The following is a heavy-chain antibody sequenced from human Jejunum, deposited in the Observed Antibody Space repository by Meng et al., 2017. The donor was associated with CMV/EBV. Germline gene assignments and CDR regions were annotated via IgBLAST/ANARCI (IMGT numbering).Heavy chain of an antibody. CDR1: GGSISSYY. J-gene: IGHJ5*02. CDR2: IYPNGNT. Sequence: QGPLQESGPGLVKPSGTLSLTCTVSGGSISSYYWSWIRQPAGKGLEWIGRIYPNGNTNYNPSLKSRVTMSIDTSKNQFSLKLTSVTAADTAVYYCARDAPPNNYGWFDPWGQGTLVTVSS. D-gene: IGHD5-18*01. CDR3: ARDAPPNNYGWFDP. V-gene: IGHV4-4*07.